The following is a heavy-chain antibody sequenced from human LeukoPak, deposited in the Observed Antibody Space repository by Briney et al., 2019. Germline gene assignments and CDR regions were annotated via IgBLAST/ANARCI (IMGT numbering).Heavy chain of an antibody. D-gene: IGHD3-16*02. J-gene: IGHJ4*02. Sequence: GGSLRLSCPASGFTFSSYGMSWFRQAPGKGLEWVSAISGSGGSTYYADSVKGRFTISRDNSKNTLYLQMNSLRAEDTAVYYCAKGELSTFDYWGQGTLVTVSS. CDR2: ISGSGGST. V-gene: IGHV3-23*01. CDR1: GFTFSSYG. CDR3: AKGELSTFDY.